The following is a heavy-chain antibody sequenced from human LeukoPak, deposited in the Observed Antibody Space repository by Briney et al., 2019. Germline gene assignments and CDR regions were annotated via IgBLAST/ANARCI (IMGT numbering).Heavy chain of an antibody. CDR1: GGSISSSSYY. Sequence: SETLSLTCTVSGGSISSSSYYWGWIRQPPGKGLEWIGSIYYSGSTYYNPSLKSRVTISVDTSKNQFSLNLSSVTAADTAVYYCARHRGDFGDSRGNFDSWGQGTLVTVSS. CDR2: IYYSGST. D-gene: IGHD4-17*01. CDR3: ARHRGDFGDSRGNFDS. J-gene: IGHJ4*02. V-gene: IGHV4-39*01.